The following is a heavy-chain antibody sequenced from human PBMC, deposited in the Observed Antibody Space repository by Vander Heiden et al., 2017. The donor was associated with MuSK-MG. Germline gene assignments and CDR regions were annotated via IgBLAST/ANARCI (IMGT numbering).Heavy chain of an antibody. CDR2: ISVIGST. V-gene: IGHV4-39*01. CDR1: GGFISTSNHY. Sequence: QLQLQESGPGLVKPLETLSLNCAVSGGFISTSNHYWGWIRQTPGKGLAWIGSISVIGSTYYSPSLKGRVTLSLDASKNHFSMKLDSMTAADTAIYYCARHASWFNYWGQGTLVTVSS. CDR3: ARHASWFNY. J-gene: IGHJ4*02. D-gene: IGHD3-10*01.